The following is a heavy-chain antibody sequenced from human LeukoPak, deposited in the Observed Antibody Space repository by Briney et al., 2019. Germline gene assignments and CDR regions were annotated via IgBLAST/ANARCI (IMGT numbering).Heavy chain of an antibody. CDR1: GGSFSGYC. D-gene: IGHD3-3*01. CDR3: ARRQNSVTIFGMIRVGYYYMNV. CDR2: INHSGST. J-gene: IGHJ6*03. V-gene: IGHV4-34*01. Sequence: SETLSLTCAVYGGSFSGYCWSWIRQPPGKGLEWIGEINHSGSTNYNPSLKNRVTISVDTSKNQFSLKLSSVTDADTAVYYCARRQNSVTIFGMIRVGYYYMNVWGKGTTVTVSS.